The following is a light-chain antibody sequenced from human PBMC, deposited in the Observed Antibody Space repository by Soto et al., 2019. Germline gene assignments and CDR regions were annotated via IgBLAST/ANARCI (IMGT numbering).Light chain of an antibody. CDR2: GDS. J-gene: IGLJ7*01. CDR1: SSNIGAGYD. Sequence: QSVLTQPPSVSGAPGQRVTISCTGSSSNIGAGYDVHWYHQLPGTAPKVLIYGDSNRPSGVPDRISGSKSGTSASLAISGLQAEDEADYYCQSYDRSLSGYVFGTGTQLTVL. CDR3: QSYDRSLSGYV. V-gene: IGLV1-40*01.